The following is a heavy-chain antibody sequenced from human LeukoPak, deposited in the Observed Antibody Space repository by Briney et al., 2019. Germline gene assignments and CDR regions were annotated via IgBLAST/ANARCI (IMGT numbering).Heavy chain of an antibody. CDR1: GYTFTGYY. Sequence: ASVKVSCKASGYTFTGYYMHWVRQAPGQGLEWMGWISAYNGNTNYAQKFHDRVSMTTDTATSTAYMELGSLRSDDTAVYYCARDRGSLAVADSRTSDYWGQGTLVTVSS. CDR3: ARDRGSLAVADSRTSDY. D-gene: IGHD6-19*01. V-gene: IGHV1-18*04. J-gene: IGHJ4*02. CDR2: ISAYNGNT.